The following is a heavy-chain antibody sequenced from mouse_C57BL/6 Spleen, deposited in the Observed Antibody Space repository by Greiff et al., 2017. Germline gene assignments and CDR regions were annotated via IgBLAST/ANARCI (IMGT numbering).Heavy chain of an antibody. D-gene: IGHD2-3*01. CDR1: GYTFTSYW. V-gene: IGHV1-64*01. CDR2: IHPSSGST. J-gene: IGHJ4*01. CDR3: AKDGYPYYAMDY. Sequence: QVQLKQPGAELVKPGASVKLSCKASGYTFTSYWMHWVKQRPGQGLEWIGMIHPSSGSTNYNEKFKSKATLTVDKSSSTAYMQLSSLTSEDSAVYYCAKDGYPYYAMDYWGQGTSVTVSS.